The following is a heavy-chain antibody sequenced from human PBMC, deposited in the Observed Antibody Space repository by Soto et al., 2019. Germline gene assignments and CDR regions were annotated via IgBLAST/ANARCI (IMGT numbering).Heavy chain of an antibody. Sequence: PSETLSVTCTVSGCSISSSSYYWGWIRQPPGKGLEWIGSIYYSGSTYYNPSLKSRVTISVDTSKNQFSLKLSSVTAADTAVYYCARLNSNYKYYYYGMDVWGQGTTVTVSS. CDR2: IYYSGST. CDR1: GCSISSSSYY. D-gene: IGHD4-4*01. J-gene: IGHJ6*02. CDR3: ARLNSNYKYYYYGMDV. V-gene: IGHV4-39*01.